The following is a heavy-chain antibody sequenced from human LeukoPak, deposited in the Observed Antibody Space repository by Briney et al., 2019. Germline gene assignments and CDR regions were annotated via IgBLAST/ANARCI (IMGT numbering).Heavy chain of an antibody. Sequence: ASVKVSCKASGYTFTGYYMHWVRQAPGQGLEWMGWINPNSGGTNYAQKFQGRVTMTRDTSISTAYMELSRLRSDDTAVYYCARLAVVPAAIKKIWYFDLWGRGTLVTVSS. D-gene: IGHD2-2*01. CDR2: INPNSGGT. V-gene: IGHV1-2*02. CDR3: ARLAVVPAAIKKIWYFDL. J-gene: IGHJ2*01. CDR1: GYTFTGYY.